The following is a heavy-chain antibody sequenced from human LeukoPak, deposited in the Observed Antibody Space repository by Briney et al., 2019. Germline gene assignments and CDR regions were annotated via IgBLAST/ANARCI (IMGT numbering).Heavy chain of an antibody. CDR1: GFTFSSYG. J-gene: IGHJ3*02. V-gene: IGHV3-30*02. CDR3: AKDPNADYIGTFEM. D-gene: IGHD4-23*01. Sequence: GGSLRLSCAASGFTFSSYGMHWVRQAPGKGLEWVAFIRYDGSNKYYADSVKGRFTISRDSSKNTLYLQMNSLRAEDTAVYYCAKDPNADYIGTFEMWGQGTMVTVSS. CDR2: IRYDGSNK.